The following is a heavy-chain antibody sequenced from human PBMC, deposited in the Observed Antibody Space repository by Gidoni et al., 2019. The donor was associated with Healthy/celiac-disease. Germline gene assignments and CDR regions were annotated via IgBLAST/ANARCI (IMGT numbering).Heavy chain of an antibody. D-gene: IGHD7-27*01. V-gene: IGHV3-66*01. J-gene: IGHJ6*02. CDR2: IYSGGST. Sequence: EVQLVESGGGLVQPGGSLRLSCAASGFTVSSNYMSWVRQAPGKGLEWVSVIYSGGSTNYADSVKGRFTISRDNSKNTLYLQMNSLRAEDTAVYYCARDWILGSYYYGMDVWGQGTTVTVSS. CDR1: GFTVSSNY. CDR3: ARDWILGSYYYGMDV.